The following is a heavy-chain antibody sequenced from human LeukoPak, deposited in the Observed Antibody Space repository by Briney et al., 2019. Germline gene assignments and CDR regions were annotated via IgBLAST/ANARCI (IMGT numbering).Heavy chain of an antibody. CDR3: AKVSLSRAINYYYYYMDV. Sequence: PGGSLRLSCAASGFTFSSYAMSWVRQAPGKGLEWVSAISGSGGSTYYADSVKGRFTISRDNSKNTLYLQMNSLRAEDTAVYYCAKVSLSRAINYYYYYMDVWGKGTTVTVSS. CDR2: ISGSGGST. V-gene: IGHV3-23*01. CDR1: GFTFSSYA. J-gene: IGHJ6*03.